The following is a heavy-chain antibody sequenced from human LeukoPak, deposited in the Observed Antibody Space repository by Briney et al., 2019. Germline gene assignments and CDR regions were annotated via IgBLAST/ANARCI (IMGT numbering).Heavy chain of an antibody. Sequence: GGSLRLSCAASGFTVSSNYMSWVRQAPGKGLEWVSVIYSGGSTYYADSVKGRFTISRDNSKNTLYPQMNSLRAEDTAVYCCARGGYSSGWSLDIWGQGTMVTVSS. CDR3: ARGGYSSGWSLDI. CDR1: GFTVSSNY. D-gene: IGHD6-19*01. J-gene: IGHJ3*02. CDR2: IYSGGST. V-gene: IGHV3-53*01.